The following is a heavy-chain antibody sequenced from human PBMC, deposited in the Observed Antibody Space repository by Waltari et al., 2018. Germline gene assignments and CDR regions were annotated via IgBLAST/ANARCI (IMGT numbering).Heavy chain of an antibody. D-gene: IGHD2-15*01. J-gene: IGHJ4*02. V-gene: IGHV3-23*03. CDR2: IYSGGST. Sequence: EVQLLESGGGLVQPGGSLRLSCAASGFTFSSYAMSWVRQAPGKGLEWVSVIYSGGSTYYADSVKGWFTISRDNSKNTLYLQMNSLRAEDTAVYYCAKDPGQGGYFDYWGQGTLVTVSS. CDR1: GFTFSSYA. CDR3: AKDPGQGGYFDY.